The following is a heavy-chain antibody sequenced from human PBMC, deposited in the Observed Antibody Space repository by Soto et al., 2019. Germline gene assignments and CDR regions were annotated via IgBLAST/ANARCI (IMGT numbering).Heavy chain of an antibody. V-gene: IGHV3-48*01. Sequence: GGSLRLSCAASGFTFSSYTMNWVRQAPGKGLEWVSYISSSSSTIYYADSVKGRFTISRDNSKNTLYLQMNSLRAEDTAVYYCARVIMRDSSGYPDDYWGQGTLVTVSS. D-gene: IGHD3-22*01. CDR2: ISSSSSTI. CDR3: ARVIMRDSSGYPDDY. CDR1: GFTFSSYT. J-gene: IGHJ4*02.